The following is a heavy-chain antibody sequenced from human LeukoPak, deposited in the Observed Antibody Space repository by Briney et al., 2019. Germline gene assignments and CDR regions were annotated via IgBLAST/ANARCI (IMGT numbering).Heavy chain of an antibody. D-gene: IGHD6-13*01. V-gene: IGHV3-23*01. CDR1: GFTFNNYA. CDR2: VTGSGGDT. Sequence: GGSLRLSCAASGFTFNNYAMSWVRQAPGKGPEWVSAVTGSGGDTFYEDSVKGRFTISRDNSKNTLSLQMNSLRVEDTALYYCAKSRAAATTLLFDYWGQGTLVTASS. J-gene: IGHJ4*02. CDR3: AKSRAAATTLLFDY.